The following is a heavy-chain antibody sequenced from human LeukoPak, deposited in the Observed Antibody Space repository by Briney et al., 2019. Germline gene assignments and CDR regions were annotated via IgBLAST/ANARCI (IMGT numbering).Heavy chain of an antibody. CDR1: GGSISIYY. D-gene: IGHD3-10*01. CDR2: IYTSGST. CDR3: ARDRSYGGSRFDT. J-gene: IGHJ5*02. Sequence: SETLSLTCSVSGGSISIYYWSWIRQPAGKGLEWIGRIYTSGSTNYNPSLKSRVTMSVDTSKNQFSLTLNSVTAADTGVYYCARDRSYGGSRFDTWGQGILVTVSS. V-gene: IGHV4-4*07.